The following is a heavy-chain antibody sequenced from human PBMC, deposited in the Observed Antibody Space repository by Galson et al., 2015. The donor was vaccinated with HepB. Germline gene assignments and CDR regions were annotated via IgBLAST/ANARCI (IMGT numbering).Heavy chain of an antibody. Sequence: QSGAEVTKPGESLKISCKDSGDNFTNYWIAWVRQKPGKGLEWMGIIYAGDSDARYSPSFQGQVTISGDRSLSTAYLQWSSLKASDTAIYYCARHVVDNLGVSLANNWFDPWGQGTLVTVSS. D-gene: IGHD2-21*01. CDR3: ARHVVDNLGVSLANNWFDP. J-gene: IGHJ5*02. V-gene: IGHV5-51*01. CDR2: IYAGDSDA. CDR1: GDNFTNYW.